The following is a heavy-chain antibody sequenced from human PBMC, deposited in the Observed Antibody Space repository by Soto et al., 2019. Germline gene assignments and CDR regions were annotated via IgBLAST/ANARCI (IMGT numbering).Heavy chain of an antibody. V-gene: IGHV2-5*02. J-gene: IGHJ4*02. CDR2: IYWDDDK. CDR3: AHGSGWLHDY. CDR1: GFSLSATAVG. D-gene: IGHD6-19*01. Sequence: KESGPTLLKPTQTLTLTCSFSGFSLSATAVGVGWIRQPPGKAPEWLALIYWDDDKQYSPSLKSRLTITKDTSKNQVVLTMTNMDPVDTATYYCAHGSGWLHDYWGQGILVTVSS.